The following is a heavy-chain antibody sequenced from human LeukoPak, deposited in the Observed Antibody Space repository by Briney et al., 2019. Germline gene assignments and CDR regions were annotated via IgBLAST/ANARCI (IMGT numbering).Heavy chain of an antibody. CDR2: IWYDGSNK. Sequence: GRSLRLSCAASGFTFSSYGMHWVRQAPGKGLEWVAVIWYDGSNKYYADSVKGRFTIPRDNSKNTLYLQMNSLRAEDTAVYYCARGFAGVGSSWPCCYWGQGTLVTVSS. V-gene: IGHV3-33*01. J-gene: IGHJ4*02. D-gene: IGHD6-13*01. CDR3: ARGFAGVGSSWPCCY. CDR1: GFTFSSYG.